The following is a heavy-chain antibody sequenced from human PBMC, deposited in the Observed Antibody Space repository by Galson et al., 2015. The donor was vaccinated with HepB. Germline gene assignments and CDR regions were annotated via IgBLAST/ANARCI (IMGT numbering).Heavy chain of an antibody. CDR2: INGDGSVT. D-gene: IGHD6-6*01. CDR1: GFTLSGYW. Sequence: SLRLSCAASGFTLSGYWMHWVRQAPGKGLVWVSRINGDGSVTNYADSVKGRFTISRDNAKLSLQMDSLRGEDTAVYYCGRRSSSSGRWYFDLWGRGTLVTVSS. CDR3: GRRSSSSGRWYFDL. V-gene: IGHV3-74*01. J-gene: IGHJ2*01.